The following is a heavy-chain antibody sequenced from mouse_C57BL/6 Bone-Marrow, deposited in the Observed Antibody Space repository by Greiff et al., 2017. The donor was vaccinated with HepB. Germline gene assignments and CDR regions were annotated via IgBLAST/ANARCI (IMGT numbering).Heavy chain of an antibody. V-gene: IGHV1-82*01. D-gene: IGHD3-3*01. CDR1: GYAFSSSW. Sequence: LQESGPELVKPGASVKISCKASGYAFSSSWMNWVKQRPGKGLEWIGRIYPGDGDTNYNGKFKGKATLTADKSSSTAYMQLSSLTSEDSAVYFCARQEGRDGAMDYWGQGTSVTVSS. CDR2: IYPGDGDT. J-gene: IGHJ4*01. CDR3: ARQEGRDGAMDY.